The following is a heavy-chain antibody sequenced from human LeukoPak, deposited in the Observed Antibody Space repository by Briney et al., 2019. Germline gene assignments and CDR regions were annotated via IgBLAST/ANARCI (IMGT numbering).Heavy chain of an antibody. D-gene: IGHD6-13*01. CDR2: INPNSGGT. J-gene: IGHJ4*02. V-gene: IGHV1-2*02. Sequence: ASVKVPCKASGYTFAGYYMHWVRQAPGQGLEWMGWINPNSGGTNYAQKFQGRVTMTRDTSISTAYMELSRLRSDDTAVYYCARGAKERAAAGSVDYWGQGTLVTVSS. CDR3: ARGAKERAAAGSVDY. CDR1: GYTFAGYY.